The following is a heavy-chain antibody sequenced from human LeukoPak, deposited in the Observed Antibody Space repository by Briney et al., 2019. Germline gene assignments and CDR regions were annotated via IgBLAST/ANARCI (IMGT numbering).Heavy chain of an antibody. V-gene: IGHV3-7*01. D-gene: IGHD1-1*01. Sequence: GGSLRLSCAASGFTFSNYFMTWVRQAPGTGPEWVALIRQDGSDKYYVDSVKGRFTISRDNAKNLLFLQMNSLRVDDTAVYYCARGAALNWNSGGIDYWGQGTLVTVSS. J-gene: IGHJ4*02. CDR3: ARGAALNWNSGGIDY. CDR2: IRQDGSDK. CDR1: GFTFSNYF.